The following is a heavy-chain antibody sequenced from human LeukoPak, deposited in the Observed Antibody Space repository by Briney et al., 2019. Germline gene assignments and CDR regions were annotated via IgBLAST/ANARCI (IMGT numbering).Heavy chain of an antibody. J-gene: IGHJ4*02. D-gene: IGHD3-9*01. V-gene: IGHV3-21*01. Sequence: GGFLRLSCAASGFTFSSYSMSWVRPAPGKGLEWVSSISSSSSYIYYADSVKGRFTLSSDNAKNSLYLQMNSLRAEDTAVYYCARGQTGQDNWGQGTLVTVSS. CDR3: ARGQTGQDN. CDR2: ISSSSSYI. CDR1: GFTFSSYS.